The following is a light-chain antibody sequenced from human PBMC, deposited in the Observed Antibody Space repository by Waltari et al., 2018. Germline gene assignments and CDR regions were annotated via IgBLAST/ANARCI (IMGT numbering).Light chain of an antibody. J-gene: IGKJ3*01. CDR2: DAS. Sequence: DIQMNQSPSSLSASVGDRVTITCQAFQDISNYLNWYQQKPGKAPKLLINDASNLETGCPSRFSGSRGGTDFTFTISSLQPEDIATYYCQDYDNLPVTFGPGTKVDIK. CDR1: QDISNY. CDR3: QDYDNLPVT. V-gene: IGKV1-33*01.